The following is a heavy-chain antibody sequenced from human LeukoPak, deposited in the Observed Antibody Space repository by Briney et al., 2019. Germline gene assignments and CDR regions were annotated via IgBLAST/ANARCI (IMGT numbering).Heavy chain of an antibody. Sequence: GGSLRLSCAASGFTFSSYGMHWVRQAPGKGLEWVAVIWYDGSNKYYADSVKGRFTISRDNSKNTLYLQMNSLRAEDTAVYYCARGGSYHPGWFDPWGQGTLVTVSS. CDR3: ARGGSYHPGWFDP. CDR1: GFTFSSYG. V-gene: IGHV3-33*01. CDR2: IWYDGSNK. J-gene: IGHJ5*02. D-gene: IGHD1-26*01.